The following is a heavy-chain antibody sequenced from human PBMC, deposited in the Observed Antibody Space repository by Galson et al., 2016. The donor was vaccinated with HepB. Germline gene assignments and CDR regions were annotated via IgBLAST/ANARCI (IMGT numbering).Heavy chain of an antibody. CDR3: ARSLGYYDSSGSLSDYMDV. D-gene: IGHD3-22*01. J-gene: IGHJ6*03. CDR2: IYTSGST. CDR1: SDSGISGGYY. Sequence: TLSLTCSVSSDSGISGGYYWSWFRQHPGKGLEWIGYIYTSGSTYYSPSLKSRVSISIDASKDQFSLKLSSVIAADTAVYYCARSLGYYDSSGSLSDYMDVWGKGTTVTVS. V-gene: IGHV4-31*03.